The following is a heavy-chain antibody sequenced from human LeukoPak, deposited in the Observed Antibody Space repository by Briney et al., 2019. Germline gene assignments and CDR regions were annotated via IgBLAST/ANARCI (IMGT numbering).Heavy chain of an antibody. CDR2: IRSKAYGGTT. CDR3: ARDLAVGGTTYYYGMDV. V-gene: IGHV3-49*03. J-gene: IGHJ6*02. D-gene: IGHD1-26*01. CDR1: GFTFGDYA. Sequence: GGSLRLSCTASGFTFGDYAMSWFRQAPGKGLEWVGFIRSKAYGGTTEYAASVKGRFTISRDDSKSIAYLQMNSLKTEDTAVYYCARDLAVGGTTYYYGMDVWGLGTTVTVSS.